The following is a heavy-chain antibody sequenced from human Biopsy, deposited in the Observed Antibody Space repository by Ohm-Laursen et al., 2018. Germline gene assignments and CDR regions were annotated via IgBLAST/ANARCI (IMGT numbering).Heavy chain of an antibody. CDR3: ARDRGYYSDRTVPGYFDL. D-gene: IGHD3-22*01. Sequence: PPGTLSLTCAVSGGSFNDYSWTWIRRSPGKGLEWIGEIKQSGDTTYNPSLRGRVTISVDTSKNHFSLRLRSVTPADTAIYYCARDRGYYSDRTVPGYFDLWGRGTLVTVSS. CDR1: GGSFNDYS. CDR2: IKQSGDT. J-gene: IGHJ2*01. V-gene: IGHV4-34*01.